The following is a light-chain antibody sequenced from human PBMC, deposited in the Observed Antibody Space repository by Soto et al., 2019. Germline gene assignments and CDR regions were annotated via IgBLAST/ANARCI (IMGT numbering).Light chain of an antibody. Sequence: QAVVTQPPSVSGAPGQTVTISCSGASSNIGAPYGVHWYQHFPGTAPKLLVYSDTYRPSGVPDRFSGSRSGTSASLAITGLQAEDEADYHCQSYDDSLSTVVFGGGTQLTVL. V-gene: IGLV1-40*01. CDR3: QSYDDSLSTVV. CDR1: SSNIGAPYG. CDR2: SDT. J-gene: IGLJ2*01.